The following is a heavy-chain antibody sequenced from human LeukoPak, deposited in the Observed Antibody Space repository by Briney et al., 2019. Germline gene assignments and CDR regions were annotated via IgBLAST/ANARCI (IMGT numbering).Heavy chain of an antibody. V-gene: IGHV3-11*04. D-gene: IGHD3-3*01. CDR3: ARVWSGYQAVDY. Sequence: PGGSLRLSCAASGFTFSDYYMSWIRQAPGKGLEWVSYISSSGSNIYYADSVKGRFTISRDNAKNSLYLQRNSLRAEDTAVYYCARVWSGYQAVDYWGQGTLVTVSS. CDR2: ISSSGSNI. J-gene: IGHJ4*02. CDR1: GFTFSDYY.